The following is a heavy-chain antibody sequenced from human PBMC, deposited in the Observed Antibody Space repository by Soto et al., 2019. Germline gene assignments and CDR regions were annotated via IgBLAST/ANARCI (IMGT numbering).Heavy chain of an antibody. Sequence: GGSLRLSCASSGVTFSSYSMNWVRQAPGKGLEWVSSISSSSSYIYYADSVKGRFTISRDNAKNSLYLQMNSLRAEDTAVYYCACGYDLEGFDYWGQGTLVTVSS. CDR3: ACGYDLEGFDY. V-gene: IGHV3-21*01. CDR1: GVTFSSYS. J-gene: IGHJ4*02. CDR2: ISSSSSYI. D-gene: IGHD5-12*01.